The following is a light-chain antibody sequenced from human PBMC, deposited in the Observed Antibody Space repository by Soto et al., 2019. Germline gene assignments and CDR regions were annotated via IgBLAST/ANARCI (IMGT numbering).Light chain of an antibody. J-gene: IGKJ4*01. CDR1: QSVSSNY. CDR3: QHYGGSPRFT. CDR2: GAS. Sequence: EIVLTQSPGTLSLSPGERATLSCRARQSVSSNYLAWYQQKPGQAPRLLIYGASSRATGIPDRFIGSGSGTDLTLTISRLEPEDVAVYYCQHYGGSPRFTFGVGTKVEIK. V-gene: IGKV3-20*01.